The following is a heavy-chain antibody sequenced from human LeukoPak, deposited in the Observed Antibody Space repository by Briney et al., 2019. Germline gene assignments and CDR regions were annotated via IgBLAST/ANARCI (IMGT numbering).Heavy chain of an antibody. D-gene: IGHD6-19*01. CDR2: IKQDGSEK. V-gene: IGHV3-7*01. Sequence: GGSLRLSCAASGFTFSSYWMSWVRQAPGKGLEWVANIKQDGSEKYYVDSVKGRFTISRDNAKNSLYLQMNSLRAEDTAVYYCARDKGQQWLVRSAYYFDYGGQGPLVTVSS. CDR3: ARDKGQQWLVRSAYYFDY. J-gene: IGHJ4*02. CDR1: GFTFSSYW.